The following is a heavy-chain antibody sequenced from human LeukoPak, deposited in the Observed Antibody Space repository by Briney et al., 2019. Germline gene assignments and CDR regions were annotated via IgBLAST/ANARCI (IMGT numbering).Heavy chain of an antibody. CDR1: GFTFSIYS. CDR3: ARGILAVAAPHNWFDP. V-gene: IGHV3-21*01. J-gene: IGHJ5*02. D-gene: IGHD6-19*01. Sequence: PGGSLRLSCAASGFTFSIYSMNWVRQAPGKGLEWVSSISSSSSFIYYADSVKGRFTISRDNSKNTLYLQMNSLRAEDTAVYYCARGILAVAAPHNWFDPWGQGTLVTVSS. CDR2: ISSSSSFI.